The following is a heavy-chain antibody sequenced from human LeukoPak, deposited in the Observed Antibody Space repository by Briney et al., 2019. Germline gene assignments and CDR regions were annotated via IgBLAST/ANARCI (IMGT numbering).Heavy chain of an antibody. CDR1: GFTFSSYA. Sequence: GGSLRLSCAASGFTFSSYAMSWVRQAPGKGLEWVSAISGSGGSTYYADSVKGRFTISRDNSKNTLYLQMNSLRAEDTAVYYCARVVGYGDYVYDFSNWFDPWGQGTLVTVSS. J-gene: IGHJ5*02. CDR2: ISGSGGST. V-gene: IGHV3-23*01. D-gene: IGHD4-17*01. CDR3: ARVVGYGDYVYDFSNWFDP.